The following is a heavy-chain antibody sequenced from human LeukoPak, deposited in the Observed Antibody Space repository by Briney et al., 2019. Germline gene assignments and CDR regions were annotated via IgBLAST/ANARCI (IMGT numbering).Heavy chain of an antibody. J-gene: IGHJ3*02. V-gene: IGHV4-61*08. CDR3: ARAGGEWFFDAFDI. CDR1: GGSISSGGYS. D-gene: IGHD3-3*01. CDR2: IYYSGST. Sequence: PSETLSLTCAVSGGSISSGGYSWSWIRQPPGKGLEWIGYIYYSGSTNYNPSLKSRVTISVDTSKNQFSLKLSSVTAADTAVYYCARAGGEWFFDAFDIWGQGTMVTVSS.